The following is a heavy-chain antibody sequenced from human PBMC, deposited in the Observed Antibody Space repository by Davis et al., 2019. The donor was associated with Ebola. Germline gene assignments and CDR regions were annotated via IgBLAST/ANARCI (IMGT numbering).Heavy chain of an antibody. CDR1: GFTFSSYG. J-gene: IGHJ4*02. CDR3: AKRYSSGRAFDY. CDR2: ISSSSSYI. D-gene: IGHD2-15*01. V-gene: IGHV3-21*04. Sequence: GESLKISCAASGFTFSSYGIHWVRQAPGKGLEWVSSISSSSSYIYYADSVKGRFTISRDNAKNSLYLQMTSLRAEATAVYYCAKRYSSGRAFDYWGQGTLVTVSS.